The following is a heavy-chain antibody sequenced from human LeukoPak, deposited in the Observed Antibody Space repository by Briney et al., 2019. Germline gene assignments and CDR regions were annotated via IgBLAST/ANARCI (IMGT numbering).Heavy chain of an antibody. CDR2: IYTSGST. J-gene: IGHJ3*02. D-gene: IGHD3-22*01. V-gene: IGHV4-38-2*02. CDR1: GGSISSGAY. CDR3: ARWPLYYYDSSGYGDAFDI. Sequence: PSETLSLTCTVSGGSISSGAYWGWVRQPPGKGLEWIGRIYTSGSTNYNPSLKSRVTISVDTSKNQFSLKLSSVTAADTAVYYCARWPLYYYDSSGYGDAFDIWGQGTMVTVSS.